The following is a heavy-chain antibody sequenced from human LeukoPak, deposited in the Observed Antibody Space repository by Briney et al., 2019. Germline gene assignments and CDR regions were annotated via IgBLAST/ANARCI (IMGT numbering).Heavy chain of an antibody. V-gene: IGHV3-53*01. CDR1: GFTVSSNY. J-gene: IGHJ4*02. CDR3: ARDQGSSSLALDY. Sequence: GGSLRLSCAASGFTVSSNYMSWVRQAPGKGLEWVSVIYSGGSTYYADSVKGRFTISRDNSKNMLYFQMNSLRAEDTAVYYCARDQGSSSLALDYWGQGTLVTVSS. CDR2: IYSGGST. D-gene: IGHD6-6*01.